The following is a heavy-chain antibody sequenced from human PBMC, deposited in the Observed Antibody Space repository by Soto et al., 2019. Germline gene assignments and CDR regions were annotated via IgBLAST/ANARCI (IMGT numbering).Heavy chain of an antibody. V-gene: IGHV3-23*01. CDR2: ISGSGGST. J-gene: IGHJ4*02. Sequence: GGSLRLSCAASGFTFSSYAMSWVRQAPGKGLEWVSAISGSGGSTYYADSVKGRFTISRDNSKNTLYLQMNSLRAEDTAVYYCAKIAVLLWFGELPNEYYFDYWGQGTLVTVSS. D-gene: IGHD3-10*01. CDR3: AKIAVLLWFGELPNEYYFDY. CDR1: GFTFSSYA.